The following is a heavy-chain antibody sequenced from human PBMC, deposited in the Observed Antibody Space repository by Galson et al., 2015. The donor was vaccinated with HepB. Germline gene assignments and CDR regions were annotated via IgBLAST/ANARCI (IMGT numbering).Heavy chain of an antibody. Sequence: SVKVSCKASGHTFTGYYMHWVRLAPGQGLEWMGWIKPNSGGTNYAQKFQGRVTMTRDTSISTAYMELSRLRSDDTAVYYSARGGPGMGIAARQAVKDFWGQGTLVTVSS. D-gene: IGHD6-6*01. V-gene: IGHV1-2*02. J-gene: IGHJ4*02. CDR2: IKPNSGGT. CDR1: GHTFTGYY. CDR3: ARGGPGMGIAARQAVKDF.